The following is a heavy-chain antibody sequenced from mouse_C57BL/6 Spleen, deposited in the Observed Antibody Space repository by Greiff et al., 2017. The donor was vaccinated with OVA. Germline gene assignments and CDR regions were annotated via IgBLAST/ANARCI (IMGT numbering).Heavy chain of an antibody. CDR2: IWSGGST. J-gene: IGHJ4*01. CDR3: ARKPVVAHYYAMDY. D-gene: IGHD1-1*01. CDR1: GFSLTSYG. Sequence: QVHVKQSGPGLVQPSQSLSITCTVSGFSLTSYGVHWVRQSPGKGLEWLGVIWSGGSTDYNAAFISRLSISKDNSQSQVFFKMNSLQADDTAIYYCARKPVVAHYYAMDYWGQGTSVTVSS. V-gene: IGHV2-2*01.